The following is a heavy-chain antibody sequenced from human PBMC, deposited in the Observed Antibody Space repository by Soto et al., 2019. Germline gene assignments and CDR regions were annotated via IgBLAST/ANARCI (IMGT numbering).Heavy chain of an antibody. CDR2: IIPIFGTA. D-gene: IGHD6-6*01. V-gene: IGHV1-69*13. J-gene: IGHJ6*02. CDR1: GGTFSSYA. CDR3: GLPVQSSSSFVYYYGMDV. Sequence: GASVKVSCKASGGTFSSYAISWVRQAPGQGLEWMGGIIPIFGTANYAKKFQGRVTITADESTSTAYMELSSLRSEDTAVYYCGLPVQSSSSFVYYYGMDVWGQGTTVTVSS.